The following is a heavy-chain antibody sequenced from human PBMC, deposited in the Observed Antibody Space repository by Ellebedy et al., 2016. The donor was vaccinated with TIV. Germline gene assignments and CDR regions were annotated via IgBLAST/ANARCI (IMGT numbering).Heavy chain of an antibody. J-gene: IGHJ4*02. CDR2: IIPIFDTT. CDR3: ATDQGFGDYSNFY. D-gene: IGHD4-11*01. V-gene: IGHV1-69*13. CDR1: GDTFRSYT. Sequence: SVKVSCXASGDTFRSYTISWVRQAPGQGLEWMGGIIPIFDTTNYAQKFQGRVTITADESTSTAYMELSSLRSEDTAVYYCATDQGFGDYSNFYWGQGTLVTVST.